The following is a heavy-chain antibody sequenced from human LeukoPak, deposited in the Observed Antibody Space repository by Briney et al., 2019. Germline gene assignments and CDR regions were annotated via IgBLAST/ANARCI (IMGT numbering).Heavy chain of an antibody. CDR2: IRSEAYGGTT. CDR3: TSQLQLLTFFDY. J-gene: IGHJ4*02. Sequence: GGSLRLSCAASGFTFSSYEMNWVRQAPGKGLEWVGFIRSEAYGGTTQYAASVKGRFTISRDDSKSIAYLQMNSLKTEDTAVYYCTSQLQLLTFFDYWGQGTLVTVSS. V-gene: IGHV3-49*04. D-gene: IGHD6-13*01. CDR1: GFTFSSYE.